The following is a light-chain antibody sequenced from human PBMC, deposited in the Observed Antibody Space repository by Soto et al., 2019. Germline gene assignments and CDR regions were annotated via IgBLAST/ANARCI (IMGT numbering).Light chain of an antibody. CDR3: ETWNINTRV. CDR2: LEGSGSY. J-gene: IGLJ2*01. V-gene: IGLV4-60*03. Sequence: QSVLTQSSSASASLGSSVKLTCTLSRGHSSYIIAWHQQQPGKAPRYLMKLEGSGSYNKGSGVPDRFSGSSSGTDRYLTISNLQSEDEADYYCETWNINTRVFGGGTKVTVL. CDR1: RGHSSYI.